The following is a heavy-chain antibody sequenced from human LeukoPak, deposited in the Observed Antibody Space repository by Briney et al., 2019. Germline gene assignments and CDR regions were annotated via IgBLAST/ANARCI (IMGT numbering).Heavy chain of an antibody. D-gene: IGHD4-17*01. V-gene: IGHV4-38-2*02. CDR3: ARDDYGDYAFYNWFDP. J-gene: IGHJ5*02. CDR1: GGSISSYY. CDR2: IYHSGST. Sequence: SETLSLTCTLSGGSISSYYWGWIRQPPGKGLEWIGSIYHSGSTYYNPSLKSRVTISVDTSKNQFSLKLSSVTAADTAVYYCARDDYGDYAFYNWFDPWGQGTLVTVSS.